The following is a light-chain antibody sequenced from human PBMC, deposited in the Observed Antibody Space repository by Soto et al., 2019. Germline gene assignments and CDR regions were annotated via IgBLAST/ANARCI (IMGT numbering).Light chain of an antibody. J-gene: IGLJ2*01. V-gene: IGLV2-14*01. CDR3: SSFTRTNTVL. Sequence: QSALTQPASVSGSPGQSITISCTGTSSDVGGYNYVSWYQQHPGKAPKLMIYNVSNRPSGVSNRFSGSKSGNTASLTISGLQAEDEDHYYCSSFTRTNTVLFGGGTKLTVL. CDR2: NVS. CDR1: SSDVGGYNY.